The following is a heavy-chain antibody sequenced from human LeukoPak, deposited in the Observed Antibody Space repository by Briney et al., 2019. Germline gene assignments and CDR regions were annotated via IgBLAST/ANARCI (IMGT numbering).Heavy chain of an antibody. D-gene: IGHD6-13*01. J-gene: IGHJ4*02. V-gene: IGHV3-33*01. CDR2: IWYDGSNK. Sequence: PGRSLRLSCAPSGVTFNSYSMHWVRQAPGKGLEWVALIWYDGSNKYYADSVKGRFTISRDNSKITLYLQMNSLKAVWTSVYYCARPRTYSSSWSPFDYWGQGTLVTVSS. CDR1: GVTFNSYS. CDR3: ARPRTYSSSWSPFDY.